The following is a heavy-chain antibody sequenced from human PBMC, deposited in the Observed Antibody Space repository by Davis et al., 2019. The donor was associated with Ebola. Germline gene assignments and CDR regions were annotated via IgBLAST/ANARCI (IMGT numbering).Heavy chain of an antibody. CDR2: ISYDGSNK. J-gene: IGHJ4*02. Sequence: GGSLRLSCAASGFTFSSYAMHWVRQAPGKGLEWVAVISYDGSNKYYADSVKGRFTISRDNSKNTLYLQMNSLRAEDTAVYYCARDTGNNMPFDYWGQGTLVTVSS. CDR1: GFTFSSYA. CDR3: ARDTGNNMPFDY. V-gene: IGHV3-30-3*01. D-gene: IGHD2-2*01.